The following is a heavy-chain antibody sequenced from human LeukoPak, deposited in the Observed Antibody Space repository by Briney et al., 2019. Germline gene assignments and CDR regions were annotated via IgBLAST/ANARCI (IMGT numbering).Heavy chain of an antibody. Sequence: SETLSLTCTVSGGSISSYYWSWIRQPPGKGLEWIGYIYYSGSTNYNPSLKSRVTISVDTSKNQFSLKLSSVTAADAAVYYCARVLSGSPVNYFDYWGQGTLVTVSS. D-gene: IGHD1-26*01. CDR1: GGSISSYY. V-gene: IGHV4-59*01. CDR2: IYYSGST. J-gene: IGHJ4*02. CDR3: ARVLSGSPVNYFDY.